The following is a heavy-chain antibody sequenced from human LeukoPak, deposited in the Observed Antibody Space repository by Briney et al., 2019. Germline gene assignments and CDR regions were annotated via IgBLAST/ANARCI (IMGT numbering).Heavy chain of an antibody. V-gene: IGHV3-9*01. Sequence: SLRLSCAASGFTFDDYAMHWVRQAPGKGLEWVSGISRNSGSIGYADSVKGRFTISRDNAKNSLYLQMNSLRAEDTALYYCAKAKGAVADKDAFDIWGQGTMVTVSS. D-gene: IGHD6-19*01. J-gene: IGHJ3*02. CDR3: AKAKGAVADKDAFDI. CDR2: ISRNSGSI. CDR1: GFTFDDYA.